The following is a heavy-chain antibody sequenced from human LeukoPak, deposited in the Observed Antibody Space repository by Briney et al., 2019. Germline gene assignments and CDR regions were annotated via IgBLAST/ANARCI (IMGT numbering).Heavy chain of an antibody. D-gene: IGHD3-10*01. J-gene: IGHJ6*03. Sequence: TSETLSLTCAVYGGSFSGYYWSWIRQPPGKGLEWIGEINHSGSTNYNPSLKSRVTISVDTSKNQFSLKLSSVTAADTAVYYCARGRNYYGSGSYYLYYYYYYYMDVWGKGTTVTVSS. CDR1: GGSFSGYY. CDR2: INHSGST. V-gene: IGHV4-34*01. CDR3: ARGRNYYGSGSYYLYYYYYYYMDV.